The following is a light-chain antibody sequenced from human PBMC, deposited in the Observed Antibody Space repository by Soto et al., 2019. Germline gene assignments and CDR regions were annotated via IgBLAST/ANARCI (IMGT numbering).Light chain of an antibody. V-gene: IGKV3-15*01. CDR1: QSVSSN. Sequence: EIVMTQSTATLSVSPGERATLSCRASQSVSSNLAWYQQKPGQAPRLLIYGASTRATGIPARFSGSGSGTEFTLTISSLQSEDFAVYYCQHYDNWPRTFGQGTKVELK. CDR2: GAS. J-gene: IGKJ1*01. CDR3: QHYDNWPRT.